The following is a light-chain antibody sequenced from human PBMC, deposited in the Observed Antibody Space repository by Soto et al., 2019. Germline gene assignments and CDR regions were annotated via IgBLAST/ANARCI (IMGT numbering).Light chain of an antibody. CDR3: QSYDTGLRGTI. CDR1: SSNIGADYN. CDR2: GNN. J-gene: IGLJ2*01. V-gene: IGLV1-40*01. Sequence: QAVVTQPPSVSGAPGQRVTISCTGTSSNIGADYNVHWYRQLPGTAPKLLIYGNNHRPSGVPDRFSGSKSGPSASLAITGLQTEDEADYYCQSYDTGLRGTIFGGGTKLTVL.